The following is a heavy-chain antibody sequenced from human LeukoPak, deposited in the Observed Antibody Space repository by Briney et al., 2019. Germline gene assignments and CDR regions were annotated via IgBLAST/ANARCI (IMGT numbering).Heavy chain of an antibody. CDR3: AGDFGTMARGVLDP. CDR2: ISYDGSNK. J-gene: IGHJ5*02. D-gene: IGHD3-10*01. CDR1: GFTFSSYA. V-gene: IGHV3-30-3*01. Sequence: GGSLRLSCAASGFTFSSYAMHWVRQAPGKGLEWEAVISYDGSNKYYADSVKGRFTISRDNSKNTLYLQMNSLRAEDTAVYYCAGDFGTMARGVLDPWGQGTLVTVSS.